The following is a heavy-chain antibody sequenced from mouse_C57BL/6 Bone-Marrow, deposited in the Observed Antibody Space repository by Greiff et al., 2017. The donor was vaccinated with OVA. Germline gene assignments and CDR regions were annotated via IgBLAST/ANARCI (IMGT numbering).Heavy chain of an antibody. Sequence: QVQLKESGAELVRPGASVKLSCKASGYTFTSYGISWVKQRTGQGLEWIGEIYPRSGNTYYNEKFKGKATLTADKSSSTAYMELRSLTSEDSAVYFCARTPSVTLDYWGQGTTLTVSS. CDR2: IYPRSGNT. CDR3: ARTPSVTLDY. J-gene: IGHJ2*01. V-gene: IGHV1-81*01. CDR1: GYTFTSYG. D-gene: IGHD2-1*01.